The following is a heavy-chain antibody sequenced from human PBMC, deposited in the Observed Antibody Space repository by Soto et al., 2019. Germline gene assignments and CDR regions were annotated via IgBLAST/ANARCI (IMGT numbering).Heavy chain of an antibody. D-gene: IGHD1-1*01. J-gene: IGHJ3*02. Sequence: QVQLVESGGGVVQPGRSLRLSCVASGFTFSTYGMRWVRQAPGKGLEWVAMTWNDGSNKYYTDSMKDRFTISRDNSKNTLYLQMNSLTDEDSAVYYCTTELNDMQAFDIWGQGTMVTVSS. CDR2: TWNDGSNK. V-gene: IGHV3-33*01. CDR1: GFTFSTYG. CDR3: TTELNDMQAFDI.